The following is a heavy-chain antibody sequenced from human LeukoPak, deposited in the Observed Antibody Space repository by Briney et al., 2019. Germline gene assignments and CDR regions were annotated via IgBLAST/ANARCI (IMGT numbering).Heavy chain of an antibody. CDR1: GFTFSSYA. CDR2: ITSSGGST. J-gene: IGHJ4*02. CDR3: AKTRRDYYPFDY. Sequence: GGSLRLSCAGSGFTFSSYAMSWVRQAPGKGLEWVSAITSSGGSTYYADSVKGRFTISRDNSKSTLYVQMNSLRAEDTALYYCAKTRRDYYPFDYWGQGALVTVSS. V-gene: IGHV3-23*01. D-gene: IGHD3-22*01.